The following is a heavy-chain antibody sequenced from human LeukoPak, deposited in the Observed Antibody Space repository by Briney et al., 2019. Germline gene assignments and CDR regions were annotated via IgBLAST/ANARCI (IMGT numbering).Heavy chain of an antibody. CDR3: ARGISNQYYAMDV. V-gene: IGHV3-33*01. CDR2: IWYDGSNK. J-gene: IGHJ6*02. CDR1: GFTFSRYG. Sequence: PGGSLRLSCAASGFTFSRYGMHWVRQAPGKGLEWVSVIWYDGSNKYYADSVKGRFTISRDNSKNKLYLQMNSLRAEDTAVYYCARGISNQYYAMDVWGQGPTVTVSS. D-gene: IGHD3-3*01.